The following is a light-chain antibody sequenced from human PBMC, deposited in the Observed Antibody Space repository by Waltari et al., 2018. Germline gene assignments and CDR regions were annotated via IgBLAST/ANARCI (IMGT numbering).Light chain of an antibody. V-gene: IGKV4-1*01. CDR3: QQYYNIPWT. Sequence: DIVMTQSPDSLAVSLGERATLNCKSSQSVLHSSNNKNYLAWYQQKPGQPPKLLIYWASTRESGVPDRFSGSGSGTDFTLTISSLQAEDVAVYYCQQYYNIPWTFGQGTKVEIK. J-gene: IGKJ1*01. CDR2: WAS. CDR1: QSVLHSSNNKNY.